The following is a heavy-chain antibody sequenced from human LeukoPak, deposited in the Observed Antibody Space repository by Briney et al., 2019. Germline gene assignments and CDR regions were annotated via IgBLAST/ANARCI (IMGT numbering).Heavy chain of an antibody. CDR1: GFTFSSYA. CDR3: AKERNTNFDASGYEY. Sequence: QPGGSLRLSCAASGFTFSSYAMSWVRQAPGKGLEWVSAISGRAGRTYYADSVKGRFTISRDISKNMLYLQVNSLRAEDTAVYYCAKERNTNFDASGYEYWGQGTLVTVSS. CDR2: ISGRAGRT. V-gene: IGHV3-23*01. J-gene: IGHJ4*02. D-gene: IGHD3-22*01.